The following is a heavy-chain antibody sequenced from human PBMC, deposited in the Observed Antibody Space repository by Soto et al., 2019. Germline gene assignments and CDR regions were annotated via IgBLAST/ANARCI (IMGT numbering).Heavy chain of an antibody. Sequence: QVQLVESGGGVVQPGRSLRLSCAASGFTFSSYGMHWVRQAPGKGLEWVAGISYDGSNKYYADSVKSRFTISRDNPKNTLYLQMNSLRAEDTAVYYCAKDRLYGDYFDYWGQRTLVTVSS. CDR3: AKDRLYGDYFDY. V-gene: IGHV3-30*18. J-gene: IGHJ4*02. D-gene: IGHD4-17*01. CDR1: GFTFSSYG. CDR2: ISYDGSNK.